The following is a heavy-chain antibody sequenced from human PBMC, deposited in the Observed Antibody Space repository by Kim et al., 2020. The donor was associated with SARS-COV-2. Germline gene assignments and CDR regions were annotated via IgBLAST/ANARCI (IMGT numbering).Heavy chain of an antibody. J-gene: IGHJ4*02. V-gene: IGHV4-30-4*01. Sequence: SETLSLTCTVSGGSISSGDYYWSWIRQPPGKGLEWIGYIYYSGSTYYNPSLKSRVTISVDTSKNQFSLKLSSVTAADTAVYYCARVQSLPPSLFDYWGQGTLVTVSS. CDR2: IYYSGST. CDR1: GGSISSGDYY. CDR3: ARVQSLPPSLFDY.